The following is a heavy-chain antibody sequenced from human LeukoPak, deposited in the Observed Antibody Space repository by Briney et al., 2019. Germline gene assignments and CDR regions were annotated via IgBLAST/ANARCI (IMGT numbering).Heavy chain of an antibody. CDR1: RGSISSGGYY. Sequence: TSETPYLTCTLSRGSISSGGYYSSWIRPPPGKGLEWIGYIEYSGGTNYIPSLKSRVTISVDTSKNQFSLKLSSVTAADTAVYYCARAMNSYGYAGFGYWGQGTLVTVSS. V-gene: IGHV4-61*08. D-gene: IGHD5-18*01. CDR3: ARAMNSYGYAGFGY. J-gene: IGHJ4*02. CDR2: IEYSGGT.